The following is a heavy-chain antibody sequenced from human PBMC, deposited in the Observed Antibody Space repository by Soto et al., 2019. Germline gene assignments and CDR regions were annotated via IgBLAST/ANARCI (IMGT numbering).Heavy chain of an antibody. J-gene: IGHJ6*02. CDR2: IKSKTDGGTT. D-gene: IGHD3-10*01. V-gene: IGHV3-15*07. Sequence: GGSLRLSCAASGFTFSNAWMNWVRQAPGKGLEWVGRIKSKTDGGTTDYAAPVKGRFTISRDDSKNTLYLQMNSLKTEDTAVYYCTTDGYGSGSYYNGHKNYYYGMDVWGQGTTVTVSS. CDR3: TTDGYGSGSYYNGHKNYYYGMDV. CDR1: GFTFSNAW.